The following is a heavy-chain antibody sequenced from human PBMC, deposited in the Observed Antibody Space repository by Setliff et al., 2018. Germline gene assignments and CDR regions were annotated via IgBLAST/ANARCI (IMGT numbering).Heavy chain of an antibody. Sequence: GGSLRLSCAASGFNLSSYWMTWVRQAPGKGLEWVANIQEHGSQINYMDSLKGRFTISRDNAKKTLYLQMNSLRVEDTAVYYCARPRGYSDRWYYDALDIWGQGTMVTVSS. CDR2: IQEHGSQI. V-gene: IGHV3-7*01. J-gene: IGHJ3*02. CDR3: ARPRGYSDRWYYDALDI. D-gene: IGHD6-13*01. CDR1: GFNLSSYW.